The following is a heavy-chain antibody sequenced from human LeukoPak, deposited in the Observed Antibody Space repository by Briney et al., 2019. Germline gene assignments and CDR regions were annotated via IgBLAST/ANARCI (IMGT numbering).Heavy chain of an antibody. D-gene: IGHD6-19*01. CDR2: IRGSGDSI. CDR3: ARDLRGSSGWFFDY. Sequence: GGSLRLSCVASGLTFSEAWMNWDRQAPGEGLGWVSYIRGSGDSISHADSVKGRFTISRDNAKNSLYLQMNSLSAEDTAVYYCARDLRGSSGWFFDYWGQGTLVTVSS. V-gene: IGHV3-11*01. J-gene: IGHJ4*02. CDR1: GLTFSEAW.